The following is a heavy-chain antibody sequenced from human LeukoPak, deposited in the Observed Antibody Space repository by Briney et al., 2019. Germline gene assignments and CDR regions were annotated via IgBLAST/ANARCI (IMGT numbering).Heavy chain of an antibody. CDR1: AYTFTRHY. CDR2: INPNNGGT. Sequence: ASVKVSCKASAYTFTRHYIHWVGQAPGQGLEWMGWINPNNGGTNYAQKFQGRVTMTRDTSITTDYMELSSLRSEDTAVYYCARDNSVGDVAWWFDPWGQGTLVAVSS. V-gene: IGHV1-2*02. CDR3: ARDNSVGDVAWWFDP. D-gene: IGHD1-26*01. J-gene: IGHJ5*02.